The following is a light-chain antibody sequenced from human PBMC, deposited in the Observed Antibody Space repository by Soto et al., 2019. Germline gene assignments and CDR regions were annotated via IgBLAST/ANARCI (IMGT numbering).Light chain of an antibody. Sequence: EIVLTQSPGTLSLSPGERATLSCSASQSVSSSYLAWYQQKPGQAPRLLIYGASSRATGIPDRFSGSGSGTDFTLTISQLEPEDVAVYYCQQYGSSPFTFGPGTKVDIK. CDR1: QSVSSSY. J-gene: IGKJ3*01. CDR2: GAS. V-gene: IGKV3-20*01. CDR3: QQYGSSPFT.